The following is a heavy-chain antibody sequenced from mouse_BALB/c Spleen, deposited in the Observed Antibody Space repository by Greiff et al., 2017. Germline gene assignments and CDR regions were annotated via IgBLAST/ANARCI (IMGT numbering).Heavy chain of an antibody. CDR2: IDPANGDT. CDR3: AGGGKYQFYYAMDY. CDR1: GFTFKDNY. V-gene: IGHV14-3*02. Sequence: VQLQQSGAELVKPGASVKLSCTASGFTFKDNYMHWVKQRPEQGLEWIGRIDPANGDTKYDPKFQGKATLTADTSSNTAYLQLRSLTSEDTAVYYGAGGGKYQFYYAMDYWGQGTSVTVSS. J-gene: IGHJ4*01. D-gene: IGHD2-1*01.